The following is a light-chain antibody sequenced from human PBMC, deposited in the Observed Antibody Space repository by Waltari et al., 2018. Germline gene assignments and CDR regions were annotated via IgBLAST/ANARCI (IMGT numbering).Light chain of an antibody. CDR1: SSNIGSTI. V-gene: IGLV1-44*01. Sequence: QSVLTQPPSASGTPGQRVTIPCSGSSSNIGSTIVNWYQQLPGTAPKLLIHSNDQRPSGVPDRFSGSKSGTSASLAISGLQSEDETDYYCAAWDDSLDGLVFGGGTKLTVL. J-gene: IGLJ2*01. CDR2: SND. CDR3: AAWDDSLDGLV.